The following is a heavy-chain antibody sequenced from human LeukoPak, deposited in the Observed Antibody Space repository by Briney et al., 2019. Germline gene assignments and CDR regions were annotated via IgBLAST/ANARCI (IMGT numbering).Heavy chain of an antibody. V-gene: IGHV3-33*06. CDR3: AKDHSSGWYVDDY. CDR1: GFTFSSYG. Sequence: SGGSLRLSCAASGFTFSSYGMHWVRQAPGKGVEWVAVIWYDGSNKYYADSVKGRFTISRDNSKNTLYLQMNSLRAEDTAVYYCAKDHSSGWYVDDYWGQGTLVTVSS. J-gene: IGHJ4*02. CDR2: IWYDGSNK. D-gene: IGHD6-19*01.